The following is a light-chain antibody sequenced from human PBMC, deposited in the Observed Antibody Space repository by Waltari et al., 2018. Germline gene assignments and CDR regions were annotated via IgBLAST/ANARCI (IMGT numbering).Light chain of an antibody. CDR2: KAS. Sequence: RVTITCRASESISHWLAWYQQKPGKAPTPLIDKASSLESGVPSMFSGSGSGTEFTLTISSLQPDDFATYFCQQYNSYPWTFGQGTKVDIK. V-gene: IGKV1-5*03. CDR3: QQYNSYPWT. J-gene: IGKJ1*01. CDR1: ESISHW.